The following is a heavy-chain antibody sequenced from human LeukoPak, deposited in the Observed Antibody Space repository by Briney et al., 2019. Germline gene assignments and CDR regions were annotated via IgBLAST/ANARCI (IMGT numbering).Heavy chain of an antibody. CDR1: GYTFSGYY. Sequence: GASVKVSCKASGYTFSGYYIHWVRQAPGQGLEWMGWMNPNSGATNNAQKFQGRVTLSRDTSISTAYMELSRLRSDDTAVYYCASLSSGWPGGVDYWGQGTLVTVSS. CDR3: ASLSSGWPGGVDY. V-gene: IGHV1-2*02. CDR2: MNPNSGAT. D-gene: IGHD6-19*01. J-gene: IGHJ4*02.